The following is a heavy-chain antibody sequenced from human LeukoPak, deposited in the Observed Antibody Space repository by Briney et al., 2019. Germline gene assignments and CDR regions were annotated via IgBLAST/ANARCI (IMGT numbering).Heavy chain of an antibody. Sequence: PSETLSLTCTVSGGSINSYYWSWIRQPPGKGLEWIGYIYCSGSTNYNPSLKSRVTIPVDTSKNQFSLRLSSVTAADTAVYYCARVTGCMTEDYFDYWGQGTLITVSS. J-gene: IGHJ4*02. CDR2: IYCSGST. D-gene: IGHD2-8*01. CDR1: GGSINSYY. CDR3: ARVTGCMTEDYFDY. V-gene: IGHV4-59*01.